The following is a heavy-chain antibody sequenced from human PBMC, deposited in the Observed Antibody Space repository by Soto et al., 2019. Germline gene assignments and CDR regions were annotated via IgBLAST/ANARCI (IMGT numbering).Heavy chain of an antibody. CDR3: ARDGKKYYDFWSGYKPYGMDV. D-gene: IGHD3-3*01. CDR2: INPNSGGT. J-gene: IGHJ6*02. CDR1: GYTFTGYY. V-gene: IGHV1-2*04. Sequence: GASVKVSCKASGYTFTGYYMHWVRQAPGQGLEWMGWINPNSGGTNYAQEFQGWVTMTRDTSISTAYMELSRLRSDDTAVYYCARDGKKYYDFWSGYKPYGMDVWGQGTTVTVSS.